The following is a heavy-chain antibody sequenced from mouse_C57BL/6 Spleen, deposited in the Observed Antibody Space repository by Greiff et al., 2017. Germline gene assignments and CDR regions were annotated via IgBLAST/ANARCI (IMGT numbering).Heavy chain of an antibody. CDR3: ARRVYDYDGGVYAMDY. CDR1: GYTFTSYW. J-gene: IGHJ4*01. CDR2: IYPGSGST. V-gene: IGHV1-55*01. D-gene: IGHD2-4*01. Sequence: QVQLQQPGAELVKPGASVKMSCKASGYTFTSYWITWVKQRPGQGLEWIGDIYPGSGSTNYNEKFKSKATLTVDTSSSTAYMQLSSLTSEDSAVYYCARRVYDYDGGVYAMDYWGQGTSVTVSS.